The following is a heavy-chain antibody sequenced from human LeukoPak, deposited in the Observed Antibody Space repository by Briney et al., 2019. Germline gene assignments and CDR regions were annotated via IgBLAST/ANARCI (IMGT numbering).Heavy chain of an antibody. CDR3: AREERWLQYNWFDP. Sequence: PSETLSLTCTVSGGSISSYYWSWIRQPAGKGLEWIGRIYTSGSTNYNPPLKSRVTMSVDTSKNQFSLKLSPVTAADTAVYYCAREERWLQYNWFDPWGQGTLVTVPS. J-gene: IGHJ5*02. CDR1: GGSISSYY. D-gene: IGHD5-24*01. V-gene: IGHV4-4*07. CDR2: IYTSGST.